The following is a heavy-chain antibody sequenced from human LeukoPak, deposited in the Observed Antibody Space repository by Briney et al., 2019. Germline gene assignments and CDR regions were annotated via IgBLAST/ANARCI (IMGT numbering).Heavy chain of an antibody. CDR3: ARNRFNLFSYYFEY. V-gene: IGHV3-21*01. D-gene: IGHD3-3*01. CDR2: IISSSTYI. Sequence: PGGSLRLFCASCGFTFSTYTMNCVRQAPGKGLEWVSSIISSSTYIYYADSVKGRFTISRDNAKSSLHLQMNSLGAEDTAVYYCARNRFNLFSYYFEYWGQGTLVTVSS. CDR1: GFTFSTYT. J-gene: IGHJ4*02.